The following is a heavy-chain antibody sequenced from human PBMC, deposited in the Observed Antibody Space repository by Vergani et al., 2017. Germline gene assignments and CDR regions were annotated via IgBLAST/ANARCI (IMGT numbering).Heavy chain of an antibody. CDR1: GGSISSGSYY. J-gene: IGHJ4*02. V-gene: IGHV4-61*02. CDR2: IYTSGST. Sequence: QVQLQESGPGLVKPSQTLSLTCTVSGGSISSGSYYWSWIRQPAGKGLEWIGRIYTSGSTNYNPSLKSRVTISVDTSKNQFYLKLSSVTAADTAVYYCARDYYDSSGLDYWGQGTLVTVSS. D-gene: IGHD3-22*01. CDR3: ARDYYDSSGLDY.